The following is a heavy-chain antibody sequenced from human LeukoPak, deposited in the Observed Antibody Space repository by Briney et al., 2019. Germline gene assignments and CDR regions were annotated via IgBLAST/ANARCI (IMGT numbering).Heavy chain of an antibody. V-gene: IGHV3-30*04. Sequence: GGSLRLSCAASGFTFSSYAMHWVRQAPGKGLEWVAVISYDGSNKYYADSVKGRFTISRDNSKNTLYLQMSSLRAEDTAVYYCARPMIAAAGTSVGYWGQGTLVTVSS. D-gene: IGHD6-13*01. CDR1: GFTFSSYA. J-gene: IGHJ4*02. CDR2: ISYDGSNK. CDR3: ARPMIAAAGTSVGY.